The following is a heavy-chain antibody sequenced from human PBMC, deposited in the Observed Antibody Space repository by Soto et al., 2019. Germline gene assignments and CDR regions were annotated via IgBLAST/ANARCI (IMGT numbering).Heavy chain of an antibody. Sequence: PSETLSLTCAVYGGSFSGYYWSWIRQPPGKGLEWIGEINHSGSTNYNPSLKSRVTISVDTSKNQFSLKLSSVTAADTAVYYCARLTGTEYYFDYWGQGTLVTVSS. CDR2: INHSGST. CDR1: GGSFSGYY. CDR3: ARLTGTEYYFDY. D-gene: IGHD1-7*01. V-gene: IGHV4-34*01. J-gene: IGHJ4*02.